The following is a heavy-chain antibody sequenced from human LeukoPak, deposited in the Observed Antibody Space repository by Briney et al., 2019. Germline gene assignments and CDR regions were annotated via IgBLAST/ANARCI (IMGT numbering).Heavy chain of an antibody. CDR3: AKKTGSSGAYFDY. CDR2: ISGSGGST. J-gene: IGHJ4*02. V-gene: IGHV3-23*01. CDR1: GFTFSSYA. D-gene: IGHD6-19*01. Sequence: GGSLRLSCAASGFTFSSYAMSWVRQAPGKGLAWVSAISGSGGSTYYADSVKGRFTISRDNSKNTLYLQMNSLRAEDTAVYYCAKKTGSSGAYFDYWGQGTLVTVSS.